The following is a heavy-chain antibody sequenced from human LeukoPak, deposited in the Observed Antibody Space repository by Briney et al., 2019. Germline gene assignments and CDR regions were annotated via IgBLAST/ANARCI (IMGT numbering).Heavy chain of an antibody. V-gene: IGHV3-7*01. CDR2: IKQDGSDK. CDR3: ARVRFTISSAGFDY. D-gene: IGHD3-9*01. Sequence: AGGSLRLSCAASGFTFSSYWMSWVRQAPGKGLEWVANIKQDGSDKYYVDSVKGRFTISRDNAKNSLYLQMNSLRAEDTAVYYCARVRFTISSAGFDYWGQGTLVTVSS. CDR1: GFTFSSYW. J-gene: IGHJ4*02.